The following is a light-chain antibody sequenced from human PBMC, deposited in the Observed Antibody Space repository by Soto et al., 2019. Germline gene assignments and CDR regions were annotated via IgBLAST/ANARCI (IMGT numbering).Light chain of an antibody. J-gene: IGLJ1*01. CDR2: DVN. CDR3: GSWDSSLSAYV. V-gene: IGLV2-11*01. Sequence: QSALTQPRSVSGSPAQSVTISCTGTSRDVGAYNYVSWYQQHPGKAPKLVIYDVNKRPSGIPDRFSGSKSGTSATLGITGFQTGDEADYYCGSWDSSLSAYVFGTGTKVTVL. CDR1: SRDVGAYNY.